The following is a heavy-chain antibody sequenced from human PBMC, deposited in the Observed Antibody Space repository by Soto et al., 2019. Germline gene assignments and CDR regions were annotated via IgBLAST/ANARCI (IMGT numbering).Heavy chain of an antibody. V-gene: IGHV2-5*02. Sequence: SGPTLVNPAQTLTLTCTFSGFSLSTSAVGVGWIRQPPGKALEWLALIYWDDDKRYSPSLKSRLTITKDTSKNQVVLTMTNMDPVDTATYYCTHLHNSGWFSPYYFDYWGQGTLVTVSS. CDR1: GFSLSTSAVG. J-gene: IGHJ4*02. D-gene: IGHD6-13*01. CDR3: THLHNSGWFSPYYFDY. CDR2: IYWDDDK.